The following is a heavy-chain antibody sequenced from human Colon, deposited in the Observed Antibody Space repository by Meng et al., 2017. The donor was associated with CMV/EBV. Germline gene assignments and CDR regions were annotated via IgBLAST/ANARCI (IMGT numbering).Heavy chain of an antibody. CDR1: GYTFNGYF. CDR3: ATFGGDFDY. Sequence: QVHLVQSGAEVKGPGASVKVSCKTSGYTFNGYFMHWVRQAPGQGLEWMGWINPVTGDTSYAQKFQVRVTMTRDTSISTAYMELSSLRSDDTAVYYCATFGGDFDYWGQGTLVTVSS. V-gene: IGHV1-2*02. CDR2: INPVTGDT. J-gene: IGHJ4*02. D-gene: IGHD3-3*01.